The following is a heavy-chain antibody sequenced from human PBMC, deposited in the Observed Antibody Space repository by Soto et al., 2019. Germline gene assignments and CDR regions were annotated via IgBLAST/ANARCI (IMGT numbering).Heavy chain of an antibody. CDR3: ARKRVMANAAFYI. V-gene: IGHV1-8*02. Sequence: ASVKVSCKASGYTFTGYYMHWVRQAPGQGLEWMGWMNPNSGNTGYAQKFQGRVTMTRNTSISTAYMELSSLRSEDTAVYYCARKRVMANAAFYIWGQGTMVTVSS. CDR1: GYTFTGYY. J-gene: IGHJ3*02. CDR2: MNPNSGNT. D-gene: IGHD3-16*01.